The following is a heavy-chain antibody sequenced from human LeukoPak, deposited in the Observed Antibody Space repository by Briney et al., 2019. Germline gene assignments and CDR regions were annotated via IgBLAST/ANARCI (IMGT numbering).Heavy chain of an antibody. Sequence: SVKVSCKASGGVFTTYAISWVRQAPGQGLEWMGGIIPFLGTTNHAQKFQGRVTITADEPTRTAYMELTYLRSDDTAVYYCTIIPNVILFTHYFEYWGQGTLVTVSS. V-gene: IGHV1-69*13. CDR1: GGVFTTYA. CDR2: IIPFLGTT. CDR3: TIIPNVILFTHYFEY. D-gene: IGHD2-21*01. J-gene: IGHJ4*02.